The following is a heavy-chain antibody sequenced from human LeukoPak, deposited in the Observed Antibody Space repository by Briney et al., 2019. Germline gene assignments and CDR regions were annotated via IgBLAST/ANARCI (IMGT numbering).Heavy chain of an antibody. D-gene: IGHD1-26*01. V-gene: IGHV4-59*01. CDR2: IYYSGST. J-gene: IGHJ2*01. CDR1: RGSISSSL. CDR3: ARGSIVGATPHDL. Sequence: SEALSLTCIVPRGSISSSLRRWIRQPLGRGREWVWYIYYSGSTNYTPSLKSRVTISVDTSKRQFSLKLSSVTAADAAVYYWARGSIVGATPHDLWGRGTLVTVSS.